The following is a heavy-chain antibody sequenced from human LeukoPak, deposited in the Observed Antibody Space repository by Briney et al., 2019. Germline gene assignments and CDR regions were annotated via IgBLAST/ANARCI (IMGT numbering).Heavy chain of an antibody. D-gene: IGHD3-10*01. Sequence: ASVTVSCKASGYTFSGTGWYLYWLRQAPGQGLVCMGWIYPNNGDTAYAQKFQGRVAMTRDTSISTAYMELRSLRPDDTAVYYCARDGPAQMVDFDYWGQGTLVTVSS. CDR1: GYTFSGTGWY. V-gene: IGHV1-2*02. CDR2: IYPNNGDT. CDR3: ARDGPAQMVDFDY. J-gene: IGHJ4*02.